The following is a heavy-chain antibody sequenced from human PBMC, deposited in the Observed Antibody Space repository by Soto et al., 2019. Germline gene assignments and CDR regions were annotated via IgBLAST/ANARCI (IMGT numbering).Heavy chain of an antibody. CDR1: GLTFSNYG. CDR2: ISGSGDT. J-gene: IGHJ1*01. Sequence: EVQLLESGGGLVQPGGSLRLSCAASGLTFSNYGMTWVRQAPGKGLEWVSAISGSGDTYNVDSLKGRFSISRDNSKSTLFLQMNSLRAEDTPVYYCATYGGDSGGFEYFKHWGQGTLVTVSS. CDR3: ATYGGDSGGFEYFKH. V-gene: IGHV3-23*01. D-gene: IGHD2-21*02.